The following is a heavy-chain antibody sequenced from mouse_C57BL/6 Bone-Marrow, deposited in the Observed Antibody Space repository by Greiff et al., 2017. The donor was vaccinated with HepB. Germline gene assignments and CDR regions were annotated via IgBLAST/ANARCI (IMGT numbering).Heavy chain of an antibody. CDR1: GYTFTSYW. CDR3: AREEPSNYYGSSWGYFDV. Sequence: QVQLQQPGAELVKPGASVKLSCKASGYTFTSYWMHWVKQRPGRGLEWIGRIDPNSGGTKYNEKFKSKATLTVDKPSSTAYMQLSSLTSEDSAVYYCAREEPSNYYGSSWGYFDVWGTGTTVTVSS. CDR2: IDPNSGGT. V-gene: IGHV1-72*01. J-gene: IGHJ1*03. D-gene: IGHD1-1*01.